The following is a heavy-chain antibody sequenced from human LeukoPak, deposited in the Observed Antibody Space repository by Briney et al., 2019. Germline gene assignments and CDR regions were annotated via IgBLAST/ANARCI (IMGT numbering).Heavy chain of an antibody. Sequence: WIGYIYYSGSTNYNPSLKSRVTISVDTSKNQFSLKLSSVTAADTAVYYCARGLVEAYFDYWGQGTLVTVSS. J-gene: IGHJ4*02. V-gene: IGHV4-61*06. CDR3: ARGLVEAYFDY. CDR2: IYYSGST. D-gene: IGHD3-10*01.